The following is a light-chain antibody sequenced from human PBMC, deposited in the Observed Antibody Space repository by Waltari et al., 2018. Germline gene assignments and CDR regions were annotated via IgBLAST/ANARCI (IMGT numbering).Light chain of an antibody. J-gene: IGLJ2*01. Sequence: QSVLTQPPSASGAPGQGVTISCSGSSSNIGINFVYWYQQLPGTAPKLLIYRNNQRPSGVPDRFSGSKSGTSASLAISGLRSEDEADYFCATWDDSLSVVAFGGGTKLTVL. V-gene: IGLV1-47*01. CDR3: ATWDDSLSVVA. CDR1: SSNIGINF. CDR2: RNN.